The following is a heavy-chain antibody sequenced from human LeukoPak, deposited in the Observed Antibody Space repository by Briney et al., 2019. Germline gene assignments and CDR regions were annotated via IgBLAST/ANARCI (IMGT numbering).Heavy chain of an antibody. CDR3: AKDRTTSSRIFDY. CDR1: GFTSSSYT. Sequence: GGSLRLSCAASGFTSSSYTMNWVRQAPGKGLEWVSGFTSGGSTYYADSVKGRFTISRDNSKNTLYLQMNSLSAEDTAVYYCAKDRTTSSRIFDYWGQGTLVTVSS. CDR2: FTSGGST. V-gene: IGHV3-23*01. D-gene: IGHD1-1*01. J-gene: IGHJ4*02.